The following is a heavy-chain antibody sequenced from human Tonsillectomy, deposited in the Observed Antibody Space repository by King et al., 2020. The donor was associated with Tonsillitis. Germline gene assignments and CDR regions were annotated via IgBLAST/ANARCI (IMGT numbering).Heavy chain of an antibody. CDR1: GGSISSYY. J-gene: IGHJ5*02. Sequence: QVQLQESGPGLVKPSETLSLTCTVSGGSISSYYWSWIRQPPGKGLEWIGYIYYSGSTNYNPSLKSRVTISVDTSKNQFSLKLSSVTAADTAVYYCARGRYSSSWFYNWFDPWGQGTLVTVSS. V-gene: IGHV4-59*01. CDR3: ARGRYSSSWFYNWFDP. D-gene: IGHD6-13*01. CDR2: IYYSGST.